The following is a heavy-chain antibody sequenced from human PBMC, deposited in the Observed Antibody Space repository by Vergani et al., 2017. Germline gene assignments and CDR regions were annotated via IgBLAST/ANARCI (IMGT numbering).Heavy chain of an antibody. CDR3: ARVVAGGTHFDY. Sequence: QVQLQESGPGLVKPSETLSLTCTVSGGSISSYHWSWIRQPPGKGLEWIGYIYYSGSTNYNPSLKSRVTISVDTSKNQFSLKLSSVTAADTAVYYCARVVAGGTHFDYWGQGTLVTVSS. J-gene: IGHJ4*02. CDR1: GGSISSYH. CDR2: IYYSGST. D-gene: IGHD2-15*01. V-gene: IGHV4-59*01.